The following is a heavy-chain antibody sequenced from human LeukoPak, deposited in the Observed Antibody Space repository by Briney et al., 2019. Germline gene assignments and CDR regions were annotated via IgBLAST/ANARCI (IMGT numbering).Heavy chain of an antibody. CDR2: INHSGST. J-gene: IGHJ4*02. CDR1: GGSFSGYY. V-gene: IGHV4-34*01. CDR3: ARGRTNSSGWSVDY. Sequence: PSETLSLTCAVYGGSFSGYYWSWIRQPPGKGLEWIGEINHSGSTNYNPSLKSRVTISVDTSKNQFSLKLSSVTAADTAVYYCARGRTNSSGWSVDYWGQGTLVTVSS. D-gene: IGHD6-19*01.